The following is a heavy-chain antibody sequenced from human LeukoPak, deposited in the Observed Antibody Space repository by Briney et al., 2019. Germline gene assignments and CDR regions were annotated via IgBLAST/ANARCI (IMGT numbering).Heavy chain of an antibody. J-gene: IGHJ4*02. CDR1: GFTFSSYA. CDR3: ARRLGAWSRLRETYFDY. V-gene: IGHV3-30-3*01. Sequence: PGGSLRLSCAASGFTFSSYAMHWVRQAPGKGLEWVAVISYDGSNKYYADSVKGRFTISRDNSKNTLYLQMNSLRAEDTAVYYCARRLGAWSRLRETYFDYWGQGTLVTVSS. D-gene: IGHD3-10*01. CDR2: ISYDGSNK.